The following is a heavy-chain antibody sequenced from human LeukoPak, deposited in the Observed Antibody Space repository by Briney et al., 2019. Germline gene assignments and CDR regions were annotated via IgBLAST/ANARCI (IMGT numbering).Heavy chain of an antibody. CDR2: IIPIFGTA. CDR1: GGTLSSYA. Sequence: GASVKVSCKASGGTLSSYAISWVRQAPGRGLEWMGGIIPIFGTANYAQKFQGRVTITADESTSTAYMELSSLRSEDTAVYCWAEGVVPAAFNYFDYWGQGTLVTVSS. D-gene: IGHD2-2*01. V-gene: IGHV1-69*01. CDR3: AEGVVPAAFNYFDY. J-gene: IGHJ4*02.